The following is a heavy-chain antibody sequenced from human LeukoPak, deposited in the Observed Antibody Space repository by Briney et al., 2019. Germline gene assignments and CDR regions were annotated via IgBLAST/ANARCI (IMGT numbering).Heavy chain of an antibody. CDR3: ARWGRGTGFDY. CDR2: IKQDGSEK. V-gene: IGHV3-7*01. J-gene: IGHJ4*02. CDR1: GFTXSTYW. D-gene: IGHD7-27*01. Sequence: SLXXSXAVSGFTXSTYWMSWVRQAPGKGLECVAGIKQDGSEKYYVDSVRGRFTISRDNANNALYLQMNSLRAEDTAIYYCARWGRGTGFDYWGQGTLATVSS.